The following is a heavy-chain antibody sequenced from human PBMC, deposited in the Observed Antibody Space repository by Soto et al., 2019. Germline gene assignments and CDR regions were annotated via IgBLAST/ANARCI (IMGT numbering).Heavy chain of an antibody. J-gene: IGHJ5*02. CDR2: IYATGTT. CDR1: GGSISGFY. D-gene: IGHD1-1*01. Sequence: PSKTLSLTCTVSGGSISGFYWSWIRKSAGKGLEWIGRIYATGTTDYNPSLKSRVMMSVDTSKKQFSLKLRSVTAADTAVYYCVRDGTKTLRDWFDPWGQG. CDR3: VRDGTKTLRDWFDP. V-gene: IGHV4-4*07.